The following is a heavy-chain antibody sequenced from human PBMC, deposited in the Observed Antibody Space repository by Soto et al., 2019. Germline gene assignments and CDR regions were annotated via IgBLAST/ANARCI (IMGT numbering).Heavy chain of an antibody. CDR1: GFNFGNYA. CDR2: INWNSDKV. CDR3: AKDKGGTPYYFDS. J-gene: IGHJ4*02. Sequence: EVQLVESGGGLVQPGRSLGLSGEVLGFNFGNYALPWVGQAPGKGLEGVAGINWNSDKVGYAGSVKGRFTISRDNAKNSVYLQMNGLTTEDTARYYCAKDKGGTPYYFDSWGQGILVTVSS. V-gene: IGHV3-9*01. D-gene: IGHD6-25*01.